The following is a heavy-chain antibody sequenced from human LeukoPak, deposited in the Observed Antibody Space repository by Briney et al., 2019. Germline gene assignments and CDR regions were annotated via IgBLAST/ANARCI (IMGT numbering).Heavy chain of an antibody. CDR3: ARLCSNTREYYYYYYMDV. CDR1: DGSISNYY. CDR2: IYYSGST. D-gene: IGHD4-11*01. J-gene: IGHJ6*03. Sequence: KPSETLSLTCTVSDGSISNYYWSWIRQPPGKGLEWIGYIYYSGSTNYNPSLKSRVTISVDTSKNQFSLKLSSVTAADTAVYYCARLCSNTREYYYYYYMDVWGKGTTVTVSS. V-gene: IGHV4-59*08.